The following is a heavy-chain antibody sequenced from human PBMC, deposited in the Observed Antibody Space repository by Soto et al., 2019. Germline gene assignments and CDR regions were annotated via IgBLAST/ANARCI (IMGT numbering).Heavy chain of an antibody. D-gene: IGHD2-21*01. CDR1: GGSISSYY. Sequence: ETLSLTCTVSGGSISSYYWSWIRQPPGKGLEWIGYIYYSGSTNYNPSLKSRVTMSVDTSKNQFSLKLTSVNAADTAVYYCTRGGDAYKNGHWGQGTLVTVSS. CDR2: IYYSGST. CDR3: TRGGDAYKNGH. J-gene: IGHJ4*02. V-gene: IGHV4-59*01.